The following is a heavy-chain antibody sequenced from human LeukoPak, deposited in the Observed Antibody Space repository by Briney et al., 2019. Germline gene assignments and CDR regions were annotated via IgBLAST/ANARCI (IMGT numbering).Heavy chain of an antibody. V-gene: IGHV4-61*02. CDR3: ARGSSSWYRDWFDP. CDR2: IYTSGST. Sequence: SQTLSLTCTVSGGSISSGSYYWSWIRQPAGKGLEWIGRIYTSGSTNYNPSLKSRVTISVDTSKNQFSLKLSSVTAADTAVYYCARGSSSWYRDWFDPWGQGTLVTVSS. CDR1: GGSISSGSYY. J-gene: IGHJ5*02. D-gene: IGHD6-13*01.